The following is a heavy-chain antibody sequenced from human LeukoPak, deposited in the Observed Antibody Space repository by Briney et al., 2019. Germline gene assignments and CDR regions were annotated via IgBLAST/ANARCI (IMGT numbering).Heavy chain of an antibody. CDR1: GFTFSNYG. D-gene: IGHD6-19*01. CDR3: AKDWADSSGWYEYAFDI. J-gene: IGHJ3*02. V-gene: IGHV3-30*02. CDR2: IRYGGSNK. Sequence: PGGSLRLSCAASGFTFSNYGMHWVRQAPGKGLEWVAFIRYGGSNKHDADSVKGRFTISRDNSKNTLYLQMNSLRAEDTAVYYCAKDWADSSGWYEYAFDIWGQGTMVTVSS.